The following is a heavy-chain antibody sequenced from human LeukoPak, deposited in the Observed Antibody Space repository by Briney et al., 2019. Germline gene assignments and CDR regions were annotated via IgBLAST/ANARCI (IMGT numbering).Heavy chain of an antibody. CDR3: ARAEWCSGGSCYPKGFDY. CDR1: GFTFSSYW. Sequence: GGSLRLSCAASGFTFSSYWMHWVRQAPGKGLVWVSRINSDGSSTNYADSVKGRFTISRDNAKNTLYLQMNSLRAEDTAVYYCARAEWCSGGSCYPKGFDYWGQGTLVTVSS. J-gene: IGHJ4*02. D-gene: IGHD2-15*01. V-gene: IGHV3-74*01. CDR2: INSDGSST.